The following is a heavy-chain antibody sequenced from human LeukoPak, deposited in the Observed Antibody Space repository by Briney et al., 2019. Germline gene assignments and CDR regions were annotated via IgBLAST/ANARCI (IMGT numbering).Heavy chain of an antibody. CDR3: ARSRYCSSTNCPFDY. CDR2: IIPIFGPA. Sequence: SVKVSCKASGGTFSSYPINWVRQAPGQGLEWMGGIIPIFGPANYAQKFQGRVTITADASTSAAYMGLSSLRSEDTAVYYCARSRYCSSTNCPFDYWGQGTLVTVSS. D-gene: IGHD2-2*01. V-gene: IGHV1-69*13. J-gene: IGHJ4*02. CDR1: GGTFSSYP.